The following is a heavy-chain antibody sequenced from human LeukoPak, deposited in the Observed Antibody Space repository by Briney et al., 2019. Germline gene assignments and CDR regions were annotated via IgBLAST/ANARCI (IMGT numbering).Heavy chain of an antibody. CDR2: IGASGGST. V-gene: IGHV3-23*01. CDR3: AKDIWYSSWFDY. J-gene: IGHJ4*02. CDR1: GFTFRSYW. D-gene: IGHD6-13*01. Sequence: GGSLRLSCAASGFTFRSYWMSWVRQAPGKGLDWVSTIGASGGSTYYADSVKGRFTISRDNSKNTLYVQMNSLRAEDTAVYYCAKDIWYSSWFDYWGQGTRVTVSS.